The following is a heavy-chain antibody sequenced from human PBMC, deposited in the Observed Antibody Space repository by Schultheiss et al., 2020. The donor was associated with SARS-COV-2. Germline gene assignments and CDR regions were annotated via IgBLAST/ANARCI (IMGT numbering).Heavy chain of an antibody. Sequence: GESLKISCAAAGFTFNSYSMNWVRQAPGKGLEWVSSISSSSSSIYYADSVKGRFTISRDNAKNSLYLQMNSLRAEDTAVYYCAKDQFWFGELHYFDYWGQGTLVTVSS. V-gene: IGHV3-21*01. CDR2: ISSSSSSI. CDR3: AKDQFWFGELHYFDY. CDR1: GFTFNSYS. J-gene: IGHJ4*02. D-gene: IGHD3-10*01.